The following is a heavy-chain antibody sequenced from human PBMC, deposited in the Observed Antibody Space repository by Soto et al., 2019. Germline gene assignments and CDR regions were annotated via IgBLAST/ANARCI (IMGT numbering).Heavy chain of an antibody. CDR3: VVWAYYDNSVDH. Sequence: QLVQSGAEVKKPGASMKVSCQASGYVFTAHGISWVRQAPGQGLEWMGWINIQNGNTNYTEKFQGRLTMTTDTSTSTAYMELRSLRSDDTAVYYCVVWAYYDNSVDHWGQGTLVTVSS. J-gene: IGHJ4*02. D-gene: IGHD3-22*01. CDR1: GYVFTAHG. CDR2: INIQNGNT. V-gene: IGHV1-18*01.